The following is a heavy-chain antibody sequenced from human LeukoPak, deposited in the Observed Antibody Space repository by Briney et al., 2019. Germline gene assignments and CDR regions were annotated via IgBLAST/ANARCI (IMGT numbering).Heavy chain of an antibody. D-gene: IGHD2-15*01. V-gene: IGHV3-21*01. CDR2: ISSSSSFI. J-gene: IGHJ4*02. CDR3: ARGYSPPDY. Sequence: GGSLRLSCAGSGFNFSSYSMSWVRQAPWKGLEFVSSISSSSSFIYYADSVKGRFTISRDNAKNSLYLQMNSLRAEDTAVYYCARGYSPPDYWGQGTLVTVSS. CDR1: GFNFSSYS.